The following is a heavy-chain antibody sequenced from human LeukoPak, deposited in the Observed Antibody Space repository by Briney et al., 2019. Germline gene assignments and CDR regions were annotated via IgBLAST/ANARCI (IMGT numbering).Heavy chain of an antibody. Sequence: QPGGSLRLSCSASGFTFSTSPMHWVPQSPGKGLEYVSGVTGSGSNTYYADSVKGRFTISRDNSKDTLYLQMSSLRPEDTAVFYCVVGGFYSSGWYYFDYWGQGTLVTVPS. V-gene: IGHV3-64D*06. CDR1: GFTFSTSP. J-gene: IGHJ4*02. CDR2: VTGSGSNT. D-gene: IGHD6-19*01. CDR3: VVGGFYSSGWYYFDY.